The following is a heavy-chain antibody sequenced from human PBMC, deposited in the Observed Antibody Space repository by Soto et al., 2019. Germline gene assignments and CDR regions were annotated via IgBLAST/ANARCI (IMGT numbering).Heavy chain of an antibody. J-gene: IGHJ6*03. CDR1: GFTFSSYD. CDR3: ARDQPTMVRGVPYYYYYMDV. CDR2: IGTAGDT. Sequence: TGGSLRLSCAASGFTFSSYDMHWVRQATGKGLEWVSAIGTAGDTYYPGSVKGRFTISRENAKNSLYLQMNSLRAGDTAVYYCARDQPTMVRGVPYYYYYMDVWGKGTTVTVSS. V-gene: IGHV3-13*01. D-gene: IGHD3-10*01.